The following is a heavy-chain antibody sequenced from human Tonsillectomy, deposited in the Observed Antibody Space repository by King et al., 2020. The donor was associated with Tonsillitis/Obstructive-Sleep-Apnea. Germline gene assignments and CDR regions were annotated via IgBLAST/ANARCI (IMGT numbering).Heavy chain of an antibody. CDR1: GGSITSGNW. Sequence: VQLQESGPGLVKPSGTLSLTCAVSGGSITSGNWWTLVRQPPGKGLERIGEIYHSGSTNYNPSLKSRLTISVDRSKNQFSLKLTSVTAADTAVYYCAKGGDCSSSSCFSHYTYYYYMDVWGRGTTVTVSS. CDR3: AKGGDCSSSSCFSHYTYYYYMDV. V-gene: IGHV4-4*02. J-gene: IGHJ6*03. CDR2: IYHSGST. D-gene: IGHD2-2*01.